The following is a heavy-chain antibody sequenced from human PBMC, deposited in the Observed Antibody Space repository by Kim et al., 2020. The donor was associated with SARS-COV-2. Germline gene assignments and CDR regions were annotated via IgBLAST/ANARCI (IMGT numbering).Heavy chain of an antibody. D-gene: IGHD2-2*01. V-gene: IGHV3-33*01. CDR2: IWYDGSNK. J-gene: IGHJ5*02. CDR3: ARDIGWDIVVVPAAISYWFDP. CDR1: GFTFSSYG. Sequence: GGSLRLSCAASGFTFSSYGMHWVRQAPGKGLEWVAVIWYDGSNKYYADSVKGRFTISRDNSKNTLYLQMNSLRAEDTAVYYCARDIGWDIVVVPAAISYWFDPWGQRTLVTVSS.